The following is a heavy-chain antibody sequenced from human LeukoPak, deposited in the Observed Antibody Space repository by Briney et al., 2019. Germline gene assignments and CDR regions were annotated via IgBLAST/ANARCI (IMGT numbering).Heavy chain of an antibody. CDR3: AREGGRYSSSSFADY. D-gene: IGHD6-6*01. CDR2: TYYRSKWYN. Sequence: KLSQTLSLTCAISGDIVSSNSAAWNWIRQSPSRGLEWLGRTYYRSKWYNDYAVSVKSRITINPDTSKNQFSLQLNSVTPEDTAVYYCAREGGRYSSSSFADYWGQGTLVTVSS. CDR1: GDIVSSNSAA. J-gene: IGHJ4*02. V-gene: IGHV6-1*01.